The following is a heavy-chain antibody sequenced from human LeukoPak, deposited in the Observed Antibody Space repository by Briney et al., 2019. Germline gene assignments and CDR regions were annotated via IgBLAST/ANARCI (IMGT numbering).Heavy chain of an antibody. D-gene: IGHD3-3*01. CDR1: GGSISSYY. Sequence: SETLSLTCTVSGGSISSYYWSWIRQPPRKGLEWIGYIYYSGSTNYNPSLKSRVTISVDTSKNQFSLTLSSVTAADTAVYYCARGSWSGYYSAYYYMDVWGKGTTVTVSS. V-gene: IGHV4-59*01. CDR3: ARGSWSGYYSAYYYMDV. CDR2: IYYSGST. J-gene: IGHJ6*03.